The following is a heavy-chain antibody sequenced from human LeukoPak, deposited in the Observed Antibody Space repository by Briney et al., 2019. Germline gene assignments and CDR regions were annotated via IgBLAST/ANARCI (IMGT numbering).Heavy chain of an antibody. J-gene: IGHJ5*01. CDR3: ARGQLWFDF. CDR1: GFTFSSYA. Sequence: QTGGSLRLSCAASGFTFSSYAMSWVRQAPGKGLEWVSSISGSAGSTSYADSVKGRFTISRDSSKNTLYLQMNSLRVEDTAVYYCARGQLWFDFWGQGTLVTVSS. V-gene: IGHV3-23*01. CDR2: ISGSAGST. D-gene: IGHD5-18*01.